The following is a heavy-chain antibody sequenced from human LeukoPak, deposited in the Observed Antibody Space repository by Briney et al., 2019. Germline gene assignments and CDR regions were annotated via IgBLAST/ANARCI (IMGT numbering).Heavy chain of an antibody. J-gene: IGHJ4*02. CDR2: ISGNIGTT. Sequence: PGGSLRLSCAASGFTFSSYAMSWVRQAPGKGLQWVSSISGNIGTTYYADSVKGRFTISRDNSKNTLYLQMNSLRAEDTAVYYCAKSARATRSGGGSCYDYWGQGTLVTVSS. CDR1: GFTFSSYA. D-gene: IGHD2-15*01. V-gene: IGHV3-23*01. CDR3: AKSARATRSGGGSCYDY.